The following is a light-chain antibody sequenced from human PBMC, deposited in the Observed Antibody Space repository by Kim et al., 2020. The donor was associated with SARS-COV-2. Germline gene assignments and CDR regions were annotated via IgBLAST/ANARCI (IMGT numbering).Light chain of an antibody. J-gene: IGLJ1*01. CDR1: SSDVGAYNH. CDR2: EVS. CDR3: SSYSDSISYV. Sequence: GQSVTICCTGTSSDVGAYNHVSWYRQHPGKAPKLMIYEVSNRPSGVPDRFSGSKSGNTASLTVSGLQAEDEADYYCSSYSDSISYVFGTGTKVTVL. V-gene: IGLV2-8*01.